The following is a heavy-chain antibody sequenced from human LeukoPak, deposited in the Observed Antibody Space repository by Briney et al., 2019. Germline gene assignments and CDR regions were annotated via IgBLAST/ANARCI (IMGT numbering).Heavy chain of an antibody. CDR2: MSPDGSEK. CDR3: ARVGGNGMDV. Sequence: GGSLRLSCPGSGLTLSSHWMTWVRQAPGKGLEWVANMSPDGSEKYYVDSVKGRFTISRDNAKNSLYLSMNSLRAEDTAVYYCARVGGNGMDVWGQGTTVTVSS. V-gene: IGHV3-7*01. J-gene: IGHJ6*02. CDR1: GLTLSSHW. D-gene: IGHD1-26*01.